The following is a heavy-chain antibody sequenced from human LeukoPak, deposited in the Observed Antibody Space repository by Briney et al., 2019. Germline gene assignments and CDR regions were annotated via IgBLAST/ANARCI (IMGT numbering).Heavy chain of an antibody. CDR2: ISGSGGGT. J-gene: IGHJ4*02. D-gene: IGHD3-10*01. V-gene: IGHV3-23*01. CDR3: AKDSLCLWFGESPDY. CDR1: GFTFSSYA. Sequence: GGSLRLSCAASGFTFSSYAMSWVRQAPGKGLEWVSAISGSGGGTYYADSVKGRFTISRDNSKNTLYLQMNSLRAEDTAVYYCAKDSLCLWFGESPDYWGQGTLVTVSS.